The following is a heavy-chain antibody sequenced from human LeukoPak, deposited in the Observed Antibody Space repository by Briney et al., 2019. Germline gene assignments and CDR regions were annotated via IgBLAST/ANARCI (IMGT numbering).Heavy chain of an antibody. CDR2: ISSSGSTI. D-gene: IGHD1-20*01. CDR1: GFTFSSYS. CDR3: ARGPSGGNNLWMDY. Sequence: PGGSLRLSCAASGFTFSSYSMNWVRQAPGKGLEWLSYISSSGSTIYYADSVKGRFTISRDNAKKSLYLQTNSLRAEDTAVYYCARGPSGGNNLWMDYWGQGTLVTVSS. J-gene: IGHJ4*02. V-gene: IGHV3-48*04.